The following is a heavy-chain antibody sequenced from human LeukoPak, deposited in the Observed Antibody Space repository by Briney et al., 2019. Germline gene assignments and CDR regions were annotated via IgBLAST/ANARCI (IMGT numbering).Heavy chain of an antibody. D-gene: IGHD3-10*01. V-gene: IGHV1-8*01. Sequence: ASVKVSCKASGYTFTSYDINWVRQATGQGLEWMGWMNPNSGNTGYAQKFQGRVTMTRNTSISTAYMELSSLRSEDTAVYYCAGVYYGSGVYTFDYWGQGTLVTVSS. CDR1: GYTFTSYD. CDR3: AGVYYGSGVYTFDY. CDR2: MNPNSGNT. J-gene: IGHJ4*02.